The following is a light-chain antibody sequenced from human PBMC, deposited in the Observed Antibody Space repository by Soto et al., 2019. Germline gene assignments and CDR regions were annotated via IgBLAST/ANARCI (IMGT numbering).Light chain of an antibody. J-gene: IGLJ1*01. CDR2: RNN. CDR1: SSNIGSDY. V-gene: IGLV1-47*01. CDR3: AAWDDSLSGYV. Sequence: QSVLTQPPSASGTPGQRVTISCSGSSSNIGSDYVYWYQQFPGTAPKLLIYRNNQRPSGVPDRFSGSKSGTSASLAISGLRSEDDSEYYCAAWDDSLSGYVFGTGTKVTVL.